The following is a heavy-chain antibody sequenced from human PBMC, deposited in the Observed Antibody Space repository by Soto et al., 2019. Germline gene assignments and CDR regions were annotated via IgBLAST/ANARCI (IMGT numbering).Heavy chain of an antibody. D-gene: IGHD5-18*01. CDR2: IYYSGST. V-gene: IGHV4-31*03. Sequence: SETLSLTCTVSGGSTSSGGYYWSWIRQHPGKGLEWIGYIYYSGSTYYNPSLKSRVTISVDTSKNQFSLKLSSVTAADTAVYYCARWDTRLYWFDPWGQGTLVTVSS. J-gene: IGHJ5*02. CDR1: GGSTSSGGYY. CDR3: ARWDTRLYWFDP.